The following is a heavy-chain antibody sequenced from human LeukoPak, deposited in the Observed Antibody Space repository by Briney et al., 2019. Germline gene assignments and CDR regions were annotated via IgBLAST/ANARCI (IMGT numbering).Heavy chain of an antibody. V-gene: IGHV3-30*04. CDR3: AKDRGLLGAFDI. Sequence: GRSLRLSCAASGFTFSSYAMHWVRQAPGKGLEWVAVISYDGSNKYYADSVKGRFTISRDNSKNTLYLQMNSLRAEDTAVYYCAKDRGLLGAFDIWGQGTMVTVSS. CDR1: GFTFSSYA. CDR2: ISYDGSNK. D-gene: IGHD3-10*01. J-gene: IGHJ3*02.